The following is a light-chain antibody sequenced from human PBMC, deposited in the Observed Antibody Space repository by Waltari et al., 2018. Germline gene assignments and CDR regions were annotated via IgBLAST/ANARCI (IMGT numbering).Light chain of an antibody. Sequence: QSALTQPASLSGSPGQSIPISCTGTISDVGRSYFVSLYQHHPGQPPKLIINEGSKRPSGVSNRFSGSKSGDTASLTISGLQAEDEADYHCCTYAGGSAFVVFGGGTKLTVL. V-gene: IGLV2-23*03. CDR1: ISDVGRSYF. CDR3: CTYAGGSAFVV. CDR2: EGS. J-gene: IGLJ2*01.